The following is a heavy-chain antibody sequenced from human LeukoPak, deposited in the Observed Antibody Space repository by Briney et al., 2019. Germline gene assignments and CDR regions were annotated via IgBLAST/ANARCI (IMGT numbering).Heavy chain of an antibody. CDR2: IYTSGST. D-gene: IGHD3-10*01. V-gene: IGHV4-4*07. CDR3: ARDLHPSGSGWFDP. Sequence: SETLSLTCTVFGGSINSYYWSWIRQPAGKGLEWIGRIYTSGSTNYNPSLKSRVTMSVDTSKNQFSLKLSSVTAADTAVYYCARDLHPSGSGWFDPWGQGTLVTVSS. J-gene: IGHJ5*02. CDR1: GGSINSYY.